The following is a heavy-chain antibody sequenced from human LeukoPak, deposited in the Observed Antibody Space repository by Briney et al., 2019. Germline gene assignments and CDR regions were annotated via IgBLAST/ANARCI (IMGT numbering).Heavy chain of an antibody. D-gene: IGHD3-22*01. CDR1: GFTFRSYA. J-gene: IGHJ5*02. CDR3: ATVMRGWLLPGFPQIADP. V-gene: IGHV3-64*01. Sequence: GGSLRLSCAASGFTFRSYAMYWVRQAPGKGLEYVSAIYSNGGSTYYAQSVKGRFTISRDNSKNTLYLQMGSLRADDMAVYYCATVMRGWLLPGFPQIADPWGQGTLVTVSS. CDR2: IYSNGGST.